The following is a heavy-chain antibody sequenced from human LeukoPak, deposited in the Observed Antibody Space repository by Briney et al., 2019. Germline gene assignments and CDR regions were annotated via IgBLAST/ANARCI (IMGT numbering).Heavy chain of an antibody. D-gene: IGHD3-9*01. CDR3: ARRSLRYFDLH. J-gene: IGHJ4*02. CDR2: IYYSGST. V-gene: IGHV4-39*01. CDR1: GGSISSSSYY. Sequence: SETLSLTCTVSGGSISSSSYYWGWIRQPPGKGLEWIGSIYYSGSTYYNPSLKSRVTISVDTSENQFSLKLSSVTAADTAVYYCARRSLRYFDLHWGQGTLVTVSS.